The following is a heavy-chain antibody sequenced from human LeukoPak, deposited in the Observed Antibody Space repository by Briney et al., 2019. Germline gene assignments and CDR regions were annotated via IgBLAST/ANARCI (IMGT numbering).Heavy chain of an antibody. CDR3: ARESWRWLLFNYVDY. Sequence: GGSLRLSCAASGFTFSDYYMSWIRQAPGKGLEWVSYISSSGSTIYYADSVKGQFTISRDNAKNSLYLQMNSLRAEDTAVYYCARESWRWLLFNYVDYWGQGTLVTVSS. J-gene: IGHJ4*02. CDR1: GFTFSDYY. V-gene: IGHV3-11*01. CDR2: ISSSGSTI. D-gene: IGHD5-24*01.